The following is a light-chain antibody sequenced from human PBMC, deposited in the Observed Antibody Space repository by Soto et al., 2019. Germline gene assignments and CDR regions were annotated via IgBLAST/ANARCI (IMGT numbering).Light chain of an antibody. Sequence: EIVMTQSPATLSVSPGERATLSCRASHSVSSRLAWYQQKPGQAPSLLIYGASTRATGLPARFSGSRSGTEFTLTISSLQSEEFPVYYCQHYTNWPLNFGGGTKVEIK. CDR1: HSVSSR. CDR3: QHYTNWPLN. V-gene: IGKV3-15*01. J-gene: IGKJ4*01. CDR2: GAS.